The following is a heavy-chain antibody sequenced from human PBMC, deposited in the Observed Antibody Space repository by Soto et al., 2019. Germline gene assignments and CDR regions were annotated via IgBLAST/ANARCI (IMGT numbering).Heavy chain of an antibody. V-gene: IGHV4-39*01. Sequence: SETLSLTCTVSGGSISSSSYYWGWIRQPPGKGLEWIGSIYYSGSTYYNPSLKSRVTISVDTSKNQFSLKLSSVTAADTAVYYCARRGLWLGEFAYRGQGTLVTVSS. CDR2: IYYSGST. CDR1: GGSISSSSYY. J-gene: IGHJ4*02. D-gene: IGHD5-18*01. CDR3: ARRGLWLGEFAY.